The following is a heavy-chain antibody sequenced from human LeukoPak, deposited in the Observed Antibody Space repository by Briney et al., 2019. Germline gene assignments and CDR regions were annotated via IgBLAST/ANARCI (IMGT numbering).Heavy chain of an antibody. CDR1: GCSISSYY. CDR2: IYYSGST. J-gene: IGHJ6*02. Sequence: SETLSLTCTVSGCSISSYYWSWIRQPPGKGLEWIGYIYYSGSTNYNPSLRGRVPISVDTSKNQFSLKLSSVTAADTAVYYCARRRGYDFWSGYPPYYYYGMDVWGQGTTVTVSS. CDR3: ARRRGYDFWSGYPPYYYYGMDV. D-gene: IGHD3-3*01. V-gene: IGHV4-59*08.